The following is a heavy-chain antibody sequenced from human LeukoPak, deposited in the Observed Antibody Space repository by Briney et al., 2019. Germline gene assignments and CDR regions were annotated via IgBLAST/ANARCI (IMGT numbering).Heavy chain of an antibody. V-gene: IGHV2-5*02. D-gene: IGHD6-19*01. CDR3: AHSGYSSGWYYFGY. CDR2: IYWDDDK. CDR1: GFSLTSTRVG. Sequence: SGPTLVKPTQTLTLTCTFSGFSLTSTRVGVGWIRQPPGKALEWLALIYWDDDKRYSLSLKSRLTITKDTSKNQVVLTMTNMDPADTATYYCAHSGYSSGWYYFGYWGQGTLVTVSS. J-gene: IGHJ4*02.